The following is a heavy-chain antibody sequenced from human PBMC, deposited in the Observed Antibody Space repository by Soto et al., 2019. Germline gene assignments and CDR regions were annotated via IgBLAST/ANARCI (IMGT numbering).Heavy chain of an antibody. CDR3: AMVDVYVTPSPQDV. Sequence: QVQLVQSRAEVKNPGASVKVSCKASGYSFTRYGIAWARQAPGQGLEWMGWINTYNGNTNYAQNLQARDTLTTNPPTSTANMELTSLRSNDTAIYYCAMVDVYVTPSPQDVWGQGTTVIVSS. D-gene: IGHD3-16*01. J-gene: IGHJ6*02. CDR1: GYSFTRYG. CDR2: INTYNGNT. V-gene: IGHV1-18*01.